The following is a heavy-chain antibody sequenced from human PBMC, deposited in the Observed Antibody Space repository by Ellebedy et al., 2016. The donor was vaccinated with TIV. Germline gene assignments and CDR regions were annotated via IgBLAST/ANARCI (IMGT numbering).Heavy chain of an antibody. CDR1: GGSVSSGSHY. J-gene: IGHJ6*02. Sequence: SETLSRTCTVSGGSVSSGSHYWNWIRQPPGKGLEWIGYSYYIGTTNYNPSLKSRVTISEDASKNQFSLRLSSVTAADTAVYYCAGGSFTPYGMDVWGRGTTVIVSS. D-gene: IGHD1-26*01. CDR3: AGGSFTPYGMDV. CDR2: SYYIGTT. V-gene: IGHV4-61*01.